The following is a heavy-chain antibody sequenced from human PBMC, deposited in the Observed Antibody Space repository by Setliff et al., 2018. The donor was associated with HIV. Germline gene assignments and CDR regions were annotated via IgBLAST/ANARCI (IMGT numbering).Heavy chain of an antibody. V-gene: IGHV3-7*03. D-gene: IGHD2-21*01. Sequence: PGGSLRLSCAASRFDFNNYWMCWVRQAPGKGLEWVANIGQDGSEKNYVDSVKGRFTISRDNAKNSIDLQMNSLRAEDTAVYYCARDPQRGDGYSFDYWGQGTLVTVSS. CDR2: IGQDGSEK. J-gene: IGHJ4*02. CDR1: RFDFNNYW. CDR3: ARDPQRGDGYSFDY.